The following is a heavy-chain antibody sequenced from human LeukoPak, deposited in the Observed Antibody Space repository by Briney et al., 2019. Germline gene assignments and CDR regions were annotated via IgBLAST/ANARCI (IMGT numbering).Heavy chain of an antibody. J-gene: IGHJ4*02. CDR2: IYTSGST. CDR1: GGSISSGSYY. Sequence: PSETLSLTCTVSGGSISSGSYYWSWIRQPAGKGLEWIGRIYTSGSTNYNPSLKSRVTISVDTSKNQSSLKLSSVTAADTAVYYCARSSGYSSGWYRVQHDYWGQGTLVTVSS. V-gene: IGHV4-61*02. D-gene: IGHD6-19*01. CDR3: ARSSGYSSGWYRVQHDY.